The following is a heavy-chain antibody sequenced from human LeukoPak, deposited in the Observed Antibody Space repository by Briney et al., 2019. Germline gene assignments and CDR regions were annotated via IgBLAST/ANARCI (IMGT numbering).Heavy chain of an antibody. J-gene: IGHJ3*02. CDR1: GGSISTYY. Sequence: SETLSLTCSVSGGSISTYYWSWIRQPAGKGLEWIGRIKNSGNTNYNPSLESRVTLSLDTSKNQFSLNLSSVTAADTAVYYCAREGFRSGWRPFDIWGQGTVVTVSS. D-gene: IGHD6-19*01. CDR2: IKNSGNT. CDR3: AREGFRSGWRPFDI. V-gene: IGHV4-4*07.